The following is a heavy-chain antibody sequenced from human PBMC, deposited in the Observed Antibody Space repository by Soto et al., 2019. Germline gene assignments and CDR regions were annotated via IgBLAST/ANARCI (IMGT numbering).Heavy chain of an antibody. Sequence: PGGSLRLSCAASGIIFNGFGMHWVRQAPGKELEWVAVIRYDGSNIYYADSVKGRFTISRDNAKNSLYLQMNSLRAEDTAVYYCADSPGDFWSGYYAPYYYYGMDVWGQGTTVTVSS. CDR1: GIIFNGFG. V-gene: IGHV3-33*03. CDR2: IRYDGSNI. D-gene: IGHD3-3*01. CDR3: ADSPGDFWSGYYAPYYYYGMDV. J-gene: IGHJ6*02.